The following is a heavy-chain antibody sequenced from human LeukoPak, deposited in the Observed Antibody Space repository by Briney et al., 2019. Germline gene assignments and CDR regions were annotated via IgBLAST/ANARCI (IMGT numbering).Heavy chain of an antibody. V-gene: IGHV4-34*01. CDR3: ARGRGLRFLEWSLYYYYYYMDV. J-gene: IGHJ6*03. Sequence: SETLSLTCAVSGYSISSGYYWSWIRQPPGKGLKWIGEINHSGSTNYNPSLKSRVTISVDTSKNQFSLKLSSVTAADTAVYYCARGRGLRFLEWSLYYYYYYMDVWGKGTTVTVSS. CDR2: INHSGST. D-gene: IGHD3-3*01. CDR1: GYSISSGYY.